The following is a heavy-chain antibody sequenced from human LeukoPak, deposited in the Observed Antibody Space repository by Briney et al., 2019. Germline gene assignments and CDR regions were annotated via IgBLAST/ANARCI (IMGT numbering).Heavy chain of an antibody. V-gene: IGHV3-30*03. Sequence: GGSLRLSCAASGFIFSSYWMSWVRQAPGKGLEWVAVISYDGNNKYYADSVKGRFTISRDNCKNTLYLQMNSLRAEDTAVYYCARVKELLWFGGGCDYWGQGTLVTVSS. CDR3: ARVKELLWFGGGCDY. CDR1: GFIFSSYW. CDR2: ISYDGNNK. J-gene: IGHJ4*02. D-gene: IGHD3-10*01.